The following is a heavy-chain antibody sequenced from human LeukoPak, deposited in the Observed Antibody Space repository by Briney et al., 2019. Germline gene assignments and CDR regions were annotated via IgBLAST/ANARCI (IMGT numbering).Heavy chain of an antibody. CDR2: ISGSGGST. J-gene: IGHJ4*02. Sequence: PGGSLRLSCAASGFTFSSYAMSWVRQAPGKGLEWVSAISGSGGSTYYADSVKGRFTISRDNAKNSLYLQMNSLRAEDTAVYYCARTDGYNSYWGQGTLVTVSS. CDR3: ARTDGYNSY. V-gene: IGHV3-23*01. D-gene: IGHD5-24*01. CDR1: GFTFSSYA.